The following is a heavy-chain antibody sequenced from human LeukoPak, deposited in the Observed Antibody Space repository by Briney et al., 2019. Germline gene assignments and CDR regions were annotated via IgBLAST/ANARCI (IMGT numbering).Heavy chain of an antibody. CDR2: ISGSGFST. CDR1: GVTFTSHA. V-gene: IGHV3-23*01. D-gene: IGHD3-22*01. CDR3: AKDPYTYYYDSNGYNFDY. Sequence: GGSLRLSCAASGVTFTSHAISWVRQAPGKGLEWVSAISGSGFSTYYADSVKGRFTISRDNSKNTLYLQMNSLRAEDTAVYYCAKDPYTYYYDSNGYNFDYWGQGTLVTVSS. J-gene: IGHJ4*02.